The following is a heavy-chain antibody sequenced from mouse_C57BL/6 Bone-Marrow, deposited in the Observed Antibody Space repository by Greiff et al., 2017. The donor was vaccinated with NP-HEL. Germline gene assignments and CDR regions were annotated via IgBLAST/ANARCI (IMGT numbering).Heavy chain of an antibody. Sequence: VQLQQSGAELVRPGASVKFSCTASGFNFKDDYMHWVKQRPEQGLEWIGWIDPETGDNDSASKFQGKATITADTSSNTAYLQLSSLRSEDTAVYYCTTEGYYLYCFDYWGQGTTLTVSS. CDR2: IDPETGDN. V-gene: IGHV14-4*01. D-gene: IGHD2-3*01. CDR1: GFNFKDDY. CDR3: TTEGYYLYCFDY. J-gene: IGHJ2*01.